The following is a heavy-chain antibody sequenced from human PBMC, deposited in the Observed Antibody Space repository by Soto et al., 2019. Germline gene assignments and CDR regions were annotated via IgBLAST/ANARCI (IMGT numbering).Heavy chain of an antibody. D-gene: IGHD3-10*01. J-gene: IGHJ4*02. Sequence: SETLSLTCAVSGGSFSNYYWSWIRQPPGRGLEWIGEVNHGGSTNYNPSLKSRVTMSVDTSKKQFSLKLTSVTAADTAVYYCRKWFGDLLRDYWGQGTLVTVSS. V-gene: IGHV4-34*01. CDR1: GGSFSNYY. CDR2: VNHGGST. CDR3: RKWFGDLLRDY.